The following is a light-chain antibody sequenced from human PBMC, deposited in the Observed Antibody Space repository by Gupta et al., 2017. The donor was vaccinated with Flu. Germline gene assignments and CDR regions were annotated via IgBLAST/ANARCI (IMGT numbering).Light chain of an antibody. CDR2: GAS. Sequence: LLTQSPGTLSLSPGERATLSCRASQSVSSSYLAWYQQKPGQAPRLLIYGASSRATGIPDRFSGSGSGTDFTLTISRLEPEDFAVYYCQQYGSSLFTFGPGTKVDIK. CDR1: QSVSSSY. J-gene: IGKJ3*01. CDR3: QQYGSSLFT. V-gene: IGKV3-20*01.